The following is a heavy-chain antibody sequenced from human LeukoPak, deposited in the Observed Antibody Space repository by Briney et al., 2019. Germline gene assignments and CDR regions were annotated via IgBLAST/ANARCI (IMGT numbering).Heavy chain of an antibody. CDR2: ISSSSSTI. J-gene: IGHJ4*02. D-gene: IGHD3-22*01. Sequence: GGSLRLSCAASGFTFSNYSMNWVRQAPGKGLEWLSYISSSSSTIYYADSVKGRFTISRDNAKNSLYLQMNSLRAEDTAVYYRARGGSSGSMIYWGQGTLVTVSS. V-gene: IGHV3-48*01. CDR3: ARGGSSGSMIY. CDR1: GFTFSNYS.